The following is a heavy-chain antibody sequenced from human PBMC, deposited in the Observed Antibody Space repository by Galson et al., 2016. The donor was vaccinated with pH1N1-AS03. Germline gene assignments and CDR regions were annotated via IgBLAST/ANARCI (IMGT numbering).Heavy chain of an antibody. CDR3: AHRTCGRGCFGY. J-gene: IGHJ4*02. CDR1: GFSLNTSEVG. D-gene: IGHD1-1*01. V-gene: IGHV2-5*02. Sequence: PALVKPPQTLTLTCTLSGFSLNTSEVGVGWIRQPPGKALEWLALIYWDDEKRYKTSLKSRLTITKDTSKNQVFLIMTNMDPADTATYYCAHRTCGRGCFGYWGQGTPVSVSS. CDR2: IYWDDEK.